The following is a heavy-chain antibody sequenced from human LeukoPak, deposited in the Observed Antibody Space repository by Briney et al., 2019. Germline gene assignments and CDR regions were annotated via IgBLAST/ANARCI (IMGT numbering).Heavy chain of an antibody. CDR3: ARAVTYYYDSSGYPYYYYYYMDV. CDR2: IYHNGST. D-gene: IGHD3-22*01. V-gene: IGHV4-4*01. Sequence: AETLSLTCAVSGGSISTRNWWTGVRQSPDRGLGGIGVIYHNGSTNYNPSLKSRVTISGENSKNHFSLRLTTLTAADTAVYCCARAVTYYYDSSGYPYYYYYYMDVWGKGTTVTISS. J-gene: IGHJ6*03. CDR1: GGSISTRNW.